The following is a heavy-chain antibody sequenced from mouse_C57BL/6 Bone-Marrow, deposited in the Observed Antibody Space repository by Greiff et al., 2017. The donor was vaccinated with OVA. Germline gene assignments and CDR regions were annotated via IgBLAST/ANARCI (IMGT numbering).Heavy chain of an antibody. Sequence: LQESGAELMKPGASVKLSCKATGYTFTGYWLEWVKQRPGHGLEWIGEILPGSGSTNYTEKFKGKATFTADTSSNTAYMQLSSLTTEDSAIYYCALIYYGNCFDYWGQGTTLTVSS. CDR3: ALIYYGNCFDY. V-gene: IGHV1-9*01. CDR2: ILPGSGST. CDR1: GYTFTGYW. J-gene: IGHJ2*01. D-gene: IGHD2-1*01.